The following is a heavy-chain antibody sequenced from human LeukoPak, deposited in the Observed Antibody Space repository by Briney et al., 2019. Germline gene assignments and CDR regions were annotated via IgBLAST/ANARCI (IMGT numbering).Heavy chain of an antibody. D-gene: IGHD3-3*01. Sequence: PSETLSLTCTISGASISSTNFYWGWIRPSPGRGLEWIGNIDYRGTTYYNPSLKSRVTISADTSHVFLRVSSVTAADTAVYYCAKQGESRYLEWREFDHWGQGTLVIVSS. CDR1: GASISSTNFY. J-gene: IGHJ4*02. V-gene: IGHV4-39*01. CDR2: IDYRGTT. CDR3: AKQGESRYLEWREFDH.